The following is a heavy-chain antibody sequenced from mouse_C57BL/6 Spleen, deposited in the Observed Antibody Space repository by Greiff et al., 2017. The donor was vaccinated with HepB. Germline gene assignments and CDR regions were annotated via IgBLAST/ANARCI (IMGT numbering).Heavy chain of an antibody. V-gene: IGHV1-66*01. CDR2: IYPGSGNT. CDR1: GYSFTSYY. Sequence: QVQLKESGPELVKPGASVKISCKASGYSFTSYYIHWVKQRPGQGLEWIGWIYPGSGNTKYNEKFKGKATLTADTSSSTAYMQLSSLTSGDSAVYYCASPGSSAWFAYWGQGTLVTVSA. CDR3: ASPGSSAWFAY. D-gene: IGHD1-1*01. J-gene: IGHJ3*01.